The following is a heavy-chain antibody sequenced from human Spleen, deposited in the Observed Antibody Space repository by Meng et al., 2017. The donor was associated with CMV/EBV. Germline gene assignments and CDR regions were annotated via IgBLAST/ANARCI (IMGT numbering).Heavy chain of an antibody. CDR3: VRGPLLGWFDP. J-gene: IGHJ5*02. CDR2: ISSSSSYT. CDR1: GFVLSDAW. Sequence: VELVDSGGGLVKAGGSLKLSCVASGFVLSDAWMSWVRQAPGKGLEWVSYISSSSSYTNYADSVKGRFTISRDNSKNTVDLQMNTLRAEDTAIYYCVRGPLLGWFDPWGQGALVTVSS. V-gene: IGHV3-11*05.